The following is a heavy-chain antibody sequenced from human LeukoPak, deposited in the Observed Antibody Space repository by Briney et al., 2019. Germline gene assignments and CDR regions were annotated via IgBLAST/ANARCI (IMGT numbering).Heavy chain of an antibody. CDR2: ITWNSDNI. V-gene: IGHV3-9*01. Sequence: GGSLRLSCAASGFTFDDYAMHWVRQAPGKGVEWVSGITWNSDNIEYADSVKGRFTISRDNAKNSLYLQMNSLRAEDTAVYYCAELGITMIGGVWGKGTTVTISS. CDR1: GFTFDDYA. J-gene: IGHJ6*04. CDR3: AELGITMIGGV. D-gene: IGHD3-10*02.